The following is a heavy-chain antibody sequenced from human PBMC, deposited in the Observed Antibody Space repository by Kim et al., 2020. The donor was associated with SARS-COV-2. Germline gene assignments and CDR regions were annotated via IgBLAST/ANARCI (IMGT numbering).Heavy chain of an antibody. D-gene: IGHD3-22*01. CDR1: GYTFTSYY. J-gene: IGHJ4*02. CDR3: ARDANTYYYDSSGHTDY. V-gene: IGHV1-46*01. CDR2: INPSGGST. Sequence: ASVKVSCKASGYTFTSYYMHWVRQAPGQGLEWMGIINPSGGSTSYAQKFQGRVTMTRDTSTSTVYMELSSLRSEDTAVYYCARDANTYYYDSSGHTDYWGQGTLVTVSS.